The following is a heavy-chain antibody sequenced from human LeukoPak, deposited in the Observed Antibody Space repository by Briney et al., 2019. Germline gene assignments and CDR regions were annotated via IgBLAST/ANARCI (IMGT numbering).Heavy chain of an antibody. J-gene: IGHJ4*02. CDR1: GLTFSSYV. CDR3: AKDYRPHDFWSGLVDY. Sequence: GGSLRLSCAASGLTFSSYVMSWVRQAPGKGLEWVTLISYDGSNKYYADSVKGRFTISRDNSKNTLYLQMNSLRAEGTAVYYCAKDYRPHDFWSGLVDYWGQGTLVTVSS. CDR2: ISYDGSNK. V-gene: IGHV3-30*18. D-gene: IGHD3-3*01.